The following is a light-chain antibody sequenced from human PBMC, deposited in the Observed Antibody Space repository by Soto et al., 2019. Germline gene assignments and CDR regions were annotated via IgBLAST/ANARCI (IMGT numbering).Light chain of an antibody. J-gene: IGLJ2*01. CDR1: SSDVGGYNY. CDR3: SSYTTSSPHVI. CDR2: DVS. Sequence: QAALTQPASVSGSPGQSITISCTGTSSDVGGYNYVSWYQQHPGKAPKLIIYDVSNRPSGVSNRFSGSKSGNTASLTISGLQAEDEADYYCSSYTTSSPHVIFGGGTKLTVL. V-gene: IGLV2-14*01.